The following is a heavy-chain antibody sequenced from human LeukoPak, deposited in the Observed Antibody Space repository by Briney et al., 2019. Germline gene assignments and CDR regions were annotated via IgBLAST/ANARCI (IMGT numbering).Heavy chain of an antibody. J-gene: IGHJ4*02. D-gene: IGHD1-26*01. CDR2: IYYSGST. CDR3: ARMYSGSYVDY. Sequence: SETLSLTCTASGGSISSYYWSWIRQPPGKGLEWIGYIYYSGSTNYNPSLKSRVTISVDTSKNQFSLKLSSVTAADTAVYYCARMYSGSYVDYWGQGTLVTVSS. CDR1: GGSISSYY. V-gene: IGHV4-59*08.